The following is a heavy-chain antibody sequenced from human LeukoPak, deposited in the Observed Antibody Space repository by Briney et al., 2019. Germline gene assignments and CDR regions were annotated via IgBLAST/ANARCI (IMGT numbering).Heavy chain of an antibody. V-gene: IGHV4-34*01. D-gene: IGHD1-26*01. CDR2: INHSGST. CDR1: GGSFSGYY. J-gene: IGHJ3*02. CDR3: ARYDCGSYYVSAFDI. Sequence: SETLSLTCAVYGGSFSGYYWSWIRQPPGKGLEWIGEINHSGSTNYNPSLKSRVTISVDTSKNQFSLKLSSVTAADTAVYYCARYDCGSYYVSAFDIWGQGTMVTVSS.